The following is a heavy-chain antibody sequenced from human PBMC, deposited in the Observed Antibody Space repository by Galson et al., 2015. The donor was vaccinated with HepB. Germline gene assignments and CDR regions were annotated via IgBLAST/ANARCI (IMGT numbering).Heavy chain of an antibody. V-gene: IGHV1-69*10. CDR3: ARVAELGYSYGSDYYYYMDV. J-gene: IGHJ6*03. CDR2: IIPILGIA. CDR1: GGTFSSYA. Sequence: SVKVSCKASGGTFSSYAISWVRQAPGQGLEWMGRIIPILGIANYAQKFQGRVTITADKSTSTAYMELSSLRSEDTAVYYCARVAELGYSYGSDYYYYMDVWGKGTTVTVSS. D-gene: IGHD5-18*01.